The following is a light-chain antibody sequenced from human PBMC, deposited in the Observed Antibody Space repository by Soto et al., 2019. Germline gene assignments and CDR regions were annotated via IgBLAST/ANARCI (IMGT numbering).Light chain of an antibody. CDR1: RDISHY. CDR2: DAS. CDR3: QQYDDRPLS. V-gene: IGKV1-33*01. Sequence: DIQLTQSPSSLSASVGDRITITCQASRDISHYLSWYQQKPGKAPQLLVYDASKLQTGVPSRFSGSASGTDFTFAISSPQPEDGATYFCQQYDDRPLSFGGGTKVEIK. J-gene: IGKJ4*01.